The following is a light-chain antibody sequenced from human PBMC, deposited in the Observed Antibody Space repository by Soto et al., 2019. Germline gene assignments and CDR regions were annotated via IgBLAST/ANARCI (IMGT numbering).Light chain of an antibody. V-gene: IGLV2-23*02. CDR1: SSDFGGYNY. J-gene: IGLJ1*01. CDR3: CSYAGSSTFEV. Sequence: QSVLTQPASVSGSPGQSITISCPGTSSDFGGYNYVSWYQQHPGKAPKFMIYDVSNRPSGVSNRFSGSKSGNTASLTISGLQAEDEADYYCCSYAGSSTFEVFGTGTKVTVL. CDR2: DVS.